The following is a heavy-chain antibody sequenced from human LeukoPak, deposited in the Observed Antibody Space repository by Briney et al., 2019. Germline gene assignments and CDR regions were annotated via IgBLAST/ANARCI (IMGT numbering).Heavy chain of an antibody. CDR1: GFTFSSYG. J-gene: IGHJ4*02. CDR2: ISYDGSNK. Sequence: GGSLRLSCAASGFTFSSYGMHWVRQAPGKGLEWVAVISYDGSNKYYADSVKGRFTISRDNSKNTLYLQMNSLRAEDTAVYYCAKDLFGESRGPFDYWGQGTLVTVSS. V-gene: IGHV3-30*18. CDR3: AKDLFGESRGPFDY. D-gene: IGHD3-10*02.